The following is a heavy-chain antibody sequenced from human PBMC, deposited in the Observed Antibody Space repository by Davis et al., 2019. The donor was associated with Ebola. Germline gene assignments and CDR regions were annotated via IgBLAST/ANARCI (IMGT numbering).Heavy chain of an antibody. Sequence: ASVNVSCKASGYTLTDYYIHWVRQAPGQGLEWMGWINPNSGGTHYVQKFQGWVTMTRDTSISTAYMEPSRLRSDDTAVYYCATGVQLWTDYYCYYMDVWGKGTTVTVSS. J-gene: IGHJ6*03. CDR1: GYTLTDYY. CDR3: ATGVQLWTDYYCYYMDV. CDR2: INPNSGGT. V-gene: IGHV1-2*04. D-gene: IGHD5-18*01.